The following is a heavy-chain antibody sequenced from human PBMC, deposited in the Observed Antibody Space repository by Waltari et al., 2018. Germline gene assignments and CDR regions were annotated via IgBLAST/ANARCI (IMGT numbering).Heavy chain of an antibody. V-gene: IGHV3-23*01. CDR2: IRGSGGST. J-gene: IGHJ4*02. D-gene: IGHD5-18*01. Sequence: EVQLLESGGGLVQPGGSLRLSCAASGFTFSSYAMSWVRQAPGKGLEWVSAIRGSGGSTYYADSVKGRFTISRDNSKNTLYLQMNSLRAEDTAVYYCAKVLPGYSYGLYLIDYWGQGTLVTVSS. CDR3: AKVLPGYSYGLYLIDY. CDR1: GFTFSSYA.